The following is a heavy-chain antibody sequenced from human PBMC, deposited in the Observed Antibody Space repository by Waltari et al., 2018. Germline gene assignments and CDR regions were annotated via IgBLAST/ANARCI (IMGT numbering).Heavy chain of an antibody. CDR1: GFTLRNAW. CDR2: IKSKTDGGTT. CDR3: AAAAHYYGMDV. D-gene: IGHD6-25*01. V-gene: IGHV3-15*01. J-gene: IGHJ6*02. Sequence: EVQLVESGGGLVRPGGSLRLSGAAAGFTLRNAWMSWVRQAPGKGLEWVGRIKSKTDGGTTDYAAPVKGRFTISRDDSKNTLYLQMNSLKTEDTAVYNCAAAAHYYGMDVWGQGTTVTVSS.